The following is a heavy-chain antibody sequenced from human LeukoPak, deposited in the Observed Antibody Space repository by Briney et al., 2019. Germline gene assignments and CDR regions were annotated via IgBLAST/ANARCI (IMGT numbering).Heavy chain of an antibody. CDR3: ARAPGDSSGYH. V-gene: IGHV3-11*01. Sequence: PGGSLRLSCAASGFRLSEYYMSWVRQATGKGLQWVSYISSRGSTIYYADSVKGRFTISRDNAKNSLFLQMNSLRAEDTAVYYCARAPGDSSGYHWGQGTLVTVSS. CDR1: GFRLSEYY. D-gene: IGHD3-9*01. CDR2: ISSRGSTI. J-gene: IGHJ4*02.